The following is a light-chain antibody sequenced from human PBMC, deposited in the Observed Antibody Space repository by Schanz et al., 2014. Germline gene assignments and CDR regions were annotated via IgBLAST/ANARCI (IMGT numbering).Light chain of an antibody. CDR2: DVN. J-gene: IGLJ3*02. V-gene: IGLV2-14*01. Sequence: QSVLTQPASVSGSPGQSITISCTGTSSDVGGYNYVSWYQQHPGKAPKLMIYDVNKRPSGVPDRFSGSKSGNTASLTVSGLQAEDEADYYCSSYTTTTWRVFGGGTKLTVL. CDR3: SSYTTTTWRV. CDR1: SSDVGGYNY.